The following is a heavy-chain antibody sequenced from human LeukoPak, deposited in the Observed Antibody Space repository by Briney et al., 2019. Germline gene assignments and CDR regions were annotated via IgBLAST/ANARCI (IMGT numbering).Heavy chain of an antibody. Sequence: PGGSLRLSCATSGFIFSSYAMHWVRQAPGKGLEWVAVISYDGSNKYYADSVKGRFTISRDSSKNTLYLQMNSLRAEDTAVYYCSRDQIVGANLAYWYFDLWGRGTLVTVSS. CDR1: GFIFSSYA. CDR2: ISYDGSNK. V-gene: IGHV3-30*04. J-gene: IGHJ2*01. D-gene: IGHD1-26*01. CDR3: SRDQIVGANLAYWYFDL.